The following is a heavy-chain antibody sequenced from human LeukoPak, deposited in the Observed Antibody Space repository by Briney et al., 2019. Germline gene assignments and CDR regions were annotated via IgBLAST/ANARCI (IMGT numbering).Heavy chain of an antibody. CDR3: ATHPVYDYGF. D-gene: IGHD4-17*01. V-gene: IGHV3-48*04. CDR2: ISSGSSTI. CDR1: GLTFSSYR. J-gene: IGHJ4*02. Sequence: GGSLRLSCTASGLTFSSYRMDWVCQAPGKGLEWVSYISSGSSTIYYADSVKGRFTISRDNAKNSLYLQMNSLRVEDTAVYYCATHPVYDYGFWGQGALVTVSS.